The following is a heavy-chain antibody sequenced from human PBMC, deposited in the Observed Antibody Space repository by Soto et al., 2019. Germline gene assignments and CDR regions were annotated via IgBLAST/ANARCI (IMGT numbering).Heavy chain of an antibody. J-gene: IGHJ4*02. CDR2: IYYSGST. CDR1: GGSISSSSYY. D-gene: IGHD4-4*01. V-gene: IGHV4-39*01. CDR3: AGLTVTTENFDH. Sequence: SETLSLTCTVSGGSISSSSYYWGWIRQPPGKGLEWIGSIYYSGSTYYNPSLKSRVTISVDTSKNQFSLKLSSVTAADTAVYSCAGLTVTTENFDHWGQGTVVTVSS.